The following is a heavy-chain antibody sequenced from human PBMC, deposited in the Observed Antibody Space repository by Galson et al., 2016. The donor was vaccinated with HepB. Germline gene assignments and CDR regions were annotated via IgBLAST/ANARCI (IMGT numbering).Heavy chain of an antibody. CDR2: ISAQHGNT. CDR3: AREGTMLYYGSGSYLDY. V-gene: IGHV1-18*01. Sequence: SVKVSCKASGYTFTSYGISWVRQAPGQGLEWMGWISAQHGNTNYAQKLQGRVTMTTDKSTSTAYMELSSLRSEDTAVYHCAREGTMLYYGSGSYLDYWGQGTLVTVSS. D-gene: IGHD3-10*01. CDR1: GYTFTSYG. J-gene: IGHJ4*02.